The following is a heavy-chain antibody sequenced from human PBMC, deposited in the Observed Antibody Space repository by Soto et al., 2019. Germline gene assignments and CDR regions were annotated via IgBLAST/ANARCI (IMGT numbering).Heavy chain of an antibody. V-gene: IGHV4-59*01. D-gene: IGHD5-12*01. CDR3: ARGEVATTGPYGMDV. CDR1: GGSISSYY. CDR2: IYYSGST. J-gene: IGHJ6*02. Sequence: SEAVSLTCIVSGGSISSYYWSWIRQPPGKGLEWIGYIYYSGSTNYNPSLKSRVTISVDTSKNQFSLKLSSVTAADTAVYYCARGEVATTGPYGMDVWGQGTTVTVS.